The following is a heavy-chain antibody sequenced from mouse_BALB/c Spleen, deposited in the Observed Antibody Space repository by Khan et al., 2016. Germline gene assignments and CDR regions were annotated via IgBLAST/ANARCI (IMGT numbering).Heavy chain of an antibody. J-gene: IGHJ2*01. CDR3: ATDGYYNQ. CDR2: IDPANGNS. Sequence: VQLKQSGAELVKPGASVKLSCTASGFNIRDTYVHWVKQRPEQGLEWIGRIDPANGNSKYDPKFQGKATITADTSSNTAYLQIRSLTSEDTAAXYCATDGYYNQWGQGTTLTVSS. CDR1: GFNIRDTY. D-gene: IGHD2-3*01. V-gene: IGHV14-3*02.